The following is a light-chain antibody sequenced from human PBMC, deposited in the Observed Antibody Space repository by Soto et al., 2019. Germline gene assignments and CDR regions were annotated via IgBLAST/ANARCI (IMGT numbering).Light chain of an antibody. CDR3: HTWGTGTWE. CDR2: EVS. J-gene: IGLJ3*02. CDR1: SSDVGGYNY. Sequence: QSALTQPPSASGSPGQSVTISCTGTSSDVGGYNYVSWYQQHPGKAPKLMIYEVSKRPSGVPDRFSGSSSGAERYLTISSLQSEDEADYYCHTWGTGTWEFGGGTKLTVL. V-gene: IGLV2-8*01.